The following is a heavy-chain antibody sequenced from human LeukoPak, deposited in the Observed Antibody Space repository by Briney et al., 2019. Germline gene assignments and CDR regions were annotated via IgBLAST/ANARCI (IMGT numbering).Heavy chain of an antibody. Sequence: GRSLRLSCAASGFTFDDYAMHWDRQAPGKGLEWVSGISWNSGSIGYADSVKGRFTISRDNAKNSLYLQMNSLRAEDTALYYCAKAPFGRTGYSGYDFSFLGYYFDYWGQGTLVTVSS. D-gene: IGHD5-12*01. CDR1: GFTFDDYA. CDR3: AKAPFGRTGYSGYDFSFLGYYFDY. CDR2: ISWNSGSI. V-gene: IGHV3-9*01. J-gene: IGHJ4*02.